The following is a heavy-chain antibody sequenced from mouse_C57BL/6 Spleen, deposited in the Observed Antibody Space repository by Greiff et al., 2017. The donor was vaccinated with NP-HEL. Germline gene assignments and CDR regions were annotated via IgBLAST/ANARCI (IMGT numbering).Heavy chain of an antibody. CDR2: SRNKANDYTT. V-gene: IGHV7-1*01. J-gene: IGHJ4*01. D-gene: IGHD2-1*01. CDR3: ARDHGNSYAMDY. Sequence: EVKVVESGGGLVQSGRSLRLSCATSGFTFSDFYMEWVRQAPGKGLEWIAASRNKANDYTTEYSASVKGRFIVSRDTSQSILYLQMNALRAEDTAIYYCARDHGNSYAMDYWGQGTSVTVSS. CDR1: GFTFSDFY.